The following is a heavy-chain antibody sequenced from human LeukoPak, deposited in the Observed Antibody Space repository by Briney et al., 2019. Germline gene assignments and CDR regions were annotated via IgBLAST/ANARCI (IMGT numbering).Heavy chain of an antibody. D-gene: IGHD4-23*01. CDR2: IYYSGST. J-gene: IGHJ3*02. CDR3: ARLKLTTVVNAFDRLKLTTVVNAFDI. CDR1: GGSISTYY. Sequence: SETLSLTCTVSGGSISTYYWTWIRQPPGKGLESIGYIYYSGSTSYNPSLKSRVTISVDTSKNQFSLNLSSVTAADTAVYYCARLKLTTVVNAFDRLKLTTVVNAFDIWGQGTMVTVSS. V-gene: IGHV4-59*08.